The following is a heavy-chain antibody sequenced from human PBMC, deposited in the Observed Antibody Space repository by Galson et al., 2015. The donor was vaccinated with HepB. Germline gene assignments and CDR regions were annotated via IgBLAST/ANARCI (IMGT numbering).Heavy chain of an antibody. Sequence: SLRLSCAASGFTFSSYGMHWVRQAPGKGLEWVAVIWYDGSNKYYADSVKGRFTISRDNSKNTLYLQMNSLRAEDTAVYYCARDLGKQVRSYYYYGMDVWGQGTTVTVSS. CDR2: IWYDGSNK. CDR3: ARDLGKQVRSYYYYGMDV. CDR1: GFTFSSYG. D-gene: IGHD1-14*01. J-gene: IGHJ6*02. V-gene: IGHV3-33*01.